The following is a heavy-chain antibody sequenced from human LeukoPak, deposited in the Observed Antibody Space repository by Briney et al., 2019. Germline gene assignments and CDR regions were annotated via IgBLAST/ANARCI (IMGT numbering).Heavy chain of an antibody. CDR1: GFTFSNYS. CDR3: ARDGTEDY. CDR2: ISHYSNTI. D-gene: IGHD1-26*01. V-gene: IGHV3-48*01. J-gene: IGHJ4*02. Sequence: GGSLRLSCAASGFTFSNYSMNWVRQAPGKGLEWISYISHYSNTIYYADSVKGRFTISRDNAKNSLYLQMNSLRAEDTAMYYCARDGTEDYWGQGTLVTVSS.